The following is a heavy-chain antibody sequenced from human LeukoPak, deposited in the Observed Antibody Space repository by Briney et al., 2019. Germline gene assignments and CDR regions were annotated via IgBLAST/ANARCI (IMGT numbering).Heavy chain of an antibody. CDR3: AKSQVLLWFGELVLDY. V-gene: IGHV1-2*02. J-gene: IGHJ4*02. Sequence: ASVKVSCKASGYTFTGYYMHWVRQAPGQGLEWMGWINPNSGGTNYAQKFQGRVTMTRDTSITTAYMELSRLRSDDTAVYYCAKSQVLLWFGELVLDYWGQGTLVTVSS. D-gene: IGHD3-10*01. CDR2: INPNSGGT. CDR1: GYTFTGYY.